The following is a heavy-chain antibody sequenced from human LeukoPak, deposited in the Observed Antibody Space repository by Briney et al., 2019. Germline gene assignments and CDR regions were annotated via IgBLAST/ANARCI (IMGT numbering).Heavy chain of an antibody. Sequence: ASVKVSCKASGYTFTGYYMHWVRQAPGQGLEWMGRINPNSGGTNYAQKFQGRVTMTRDTSISTAYMELSRLRSDDTAVYYCAREGSSGWYTDDYWGQGTLVTASS. CDR3: AREGSSGWYTDDY. D-gene: IGHD6-19*01. CDR1: GYTFTGYY. V-gene: IGHV1-2*06. J-gene: IGHJ4*02. CDR2: INPNSGGT.